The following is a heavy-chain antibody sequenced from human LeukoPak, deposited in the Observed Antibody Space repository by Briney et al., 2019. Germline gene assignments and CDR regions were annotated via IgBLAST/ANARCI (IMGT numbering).Heavy chain of an antibody. CDR1: GFTVSSNS. V-gene: IGHV3-53*01. D-gene: IGHD6-13*01. CDR3: AREKTAAAGNQIDAFDI. J-gene: IGHJ3*02. CDR2: IYSDNT. Sequence: HPGGSLRLSCTVSGFTVSSNSMSWVRQAPGKGLEWVSFIYSDNTHYSDSVKGRFTISRDNAKNSLYLQMNSLRAEDTAVYYCAREKTAAAGNQIDAFDIWGQGTMVTVSS.